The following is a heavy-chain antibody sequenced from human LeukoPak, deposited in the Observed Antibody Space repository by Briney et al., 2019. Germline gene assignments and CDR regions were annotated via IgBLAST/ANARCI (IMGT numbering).Heavy chain of an antibody. D-gene: IGHD3-10*01. CDR3: ATLLFGELEPEG. J-gene: IGHJ4*02. CDR2: FDPEDGET. CDR1: GYTLTELS. V-gene: IGHV1-24*01. Sequence: ASVKVSCKVSGYTLTELSMHWVRQAPGKGLEWMGGFDPEDGETIYAQKFQGRVTMTEDTSTDTAYMGLSSLRSEDTAVYYCATLLFGELEPEGWGQGTLVTVSS.